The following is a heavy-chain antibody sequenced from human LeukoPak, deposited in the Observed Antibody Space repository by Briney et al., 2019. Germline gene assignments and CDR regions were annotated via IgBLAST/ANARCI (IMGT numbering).Heavy chain of an antibody. V-gene: IGHV3-66*02. CDR1: GFTVSSNY. J-gene: IGHJ6*03. D-gene: IGHD4/OR15-4a*01. Sequence: PGGSLRLSCAASGFTVSSNYMSWVRQAPGKGLEWVSVIYSGGTTYYADSVKGRFTISRDNSKNTLYLQMNSLRAEDTAVYYCAKHRRGTMGYYYMDVWGKGTTVTVSS. CDR2: IYSGGTT. CDR3: AKHRRGTMGYYYMDV.